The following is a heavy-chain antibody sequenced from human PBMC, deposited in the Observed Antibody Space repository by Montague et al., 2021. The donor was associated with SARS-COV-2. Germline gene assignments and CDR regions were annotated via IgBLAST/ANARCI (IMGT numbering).Heavy chain of an antibody. V-gene: IGHV4-59*01. CDR2: IYYSGST. D-gene: IGHD6-13*01. Sequence: SETLSLTCTVSGGSISSYYWSWIRQPPGKGLEWIGYIYYSGSTNYNPSLKSRVTISVDTSKNQFSLKLSSVTAADTAVYYCARGRVDSSSWYNSYFDYWGQGTLVTVSS. CDR3: ARGRVDSSSWYNSYFDY. CDR1: GGSISSYY. J-gene: IGHJ4*02.